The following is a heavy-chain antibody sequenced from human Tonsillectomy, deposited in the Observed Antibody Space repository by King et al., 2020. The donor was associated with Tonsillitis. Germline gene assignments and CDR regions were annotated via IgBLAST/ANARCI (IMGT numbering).Heavy chain of an antibody. CDR1: GGSISSTSYY. CDR2: IYYSGST. V-gene: IGHV4-39*01. J-gene: IGHJ4*02. Sequence: QLQESGPGLVKPSETLSLTCTVSGGSISSTSYYWGWIRQPPGKGLEWLGSIYYSGSTYYNPSLKSRVTISVDTSKNQFSLKLSSVTAADTAVYYCARHNFVLVPGPPLTQFDSCGQGTLVTVSS. CDR3: ARHNFVLVPGPPLTQFDS. D-gene: IGHD2-21*02.